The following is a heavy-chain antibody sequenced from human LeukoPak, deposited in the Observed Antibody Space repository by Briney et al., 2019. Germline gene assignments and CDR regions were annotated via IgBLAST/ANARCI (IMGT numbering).Heavy chain of an antibody. CDR1: GFTFSSYE. CDR3: ARGNGNYRYYFDY. V-gene: IGHV3-48*03. D-gene: IGHD1-7*01. Sequence: GGSLRLSCAASGFTFSSYEMNWVRQAPGKGLEWVSYISTSGSTIYYADSVKGRFTISRDNAKNSLYLQMNSLRAEDTAVYYCARGNGNYRYYFDYWGQGTLVTVSS. CDR2: ISTSGSTI. J-gene: IGHJ4*02.